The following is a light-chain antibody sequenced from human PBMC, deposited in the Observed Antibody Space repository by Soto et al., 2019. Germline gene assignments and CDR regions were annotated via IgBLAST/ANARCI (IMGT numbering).Light chain of an antibody. CDR3: QQLNSYPYT. CDR2: AAS. Sequence: DIQLTQSPSFLSASVGDRVTITCRASQGIGDSLAWYQQKPGKAPKLLIYAASTSQSGVPSRFSGSGSGTEFSLTFSSLQPEDFASYHCQQLNSYPYTFGQGTKLEIK. CDR1: QGIGDS. V-gene: IGKV1-9*01. J-gene: IGKJ2*01.